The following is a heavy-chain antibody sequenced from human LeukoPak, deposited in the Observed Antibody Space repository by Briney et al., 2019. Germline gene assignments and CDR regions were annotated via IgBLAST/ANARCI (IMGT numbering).Heavy chain of an antibody. CDR3: ARDKAAADLGYYYYYMDV. V-gene: IGHV1-46*01. CDR1: GYTFTSYY. Sequence: ASVTVSCKASGYTFTSYYMHWVRQAPGQGLEWMGIINPSGGSTSYAQKFQGRVTMTRDTSTSTVYMELSSLRSEDTAVYYCARDKAAADLGYYYYYMDVWGKGTTVTISS. D-gene: IGHD6-13*01. CDR2: INPSGGST. J-gene: IGHJ6*03.